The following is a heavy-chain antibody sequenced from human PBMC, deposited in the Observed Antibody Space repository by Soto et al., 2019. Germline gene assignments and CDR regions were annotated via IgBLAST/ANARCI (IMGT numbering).Heavy chain of an antibody. CDR3: AKATTNGGWFNPFDS. CDR1: GFTFTSSA. V-gene: IGHV1-58*01. J-gene: IGHJ4*02. CDR2: IVVGSGNT. D-gene: IGHD6-19*01. Sequence: SVKVSCKASGFTFTSSAVQWVRQARGQRLEWIGWIVVGSGNTNYAQKFQERVTISRDNSRDTLFLQMNSLTADDTAVYYCAKATTNGGWFNPFDSWGQGALVTVSS.